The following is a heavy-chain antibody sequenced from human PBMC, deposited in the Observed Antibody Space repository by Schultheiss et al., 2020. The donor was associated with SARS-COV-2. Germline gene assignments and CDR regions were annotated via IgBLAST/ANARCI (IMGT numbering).Heavy chain of an antibody. D-gene: IGHD3-22*01. V-gene: IGHV4-31*03. Sequence: SETLSLTCTVSGGSISSSSYYWGWIRQPPGKGLEWIGYIYYSGSTYYNPSLKSRVTISVDTSKNQFSLKLSSVTAADTAVYYCARVAYYYDSSGYYDNWFDPWGQGTLVTVSS. J-gene: IGHJ5*02. CDR1: GGSISSSSYY. CDR3: ARVAYYYDSSGYYDNWFDP. CDR2: IYYSGST.